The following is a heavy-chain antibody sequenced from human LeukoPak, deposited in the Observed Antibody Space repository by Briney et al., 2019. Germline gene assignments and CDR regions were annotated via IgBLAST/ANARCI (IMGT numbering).Heavy chain of an antibody. Sequence: SETLSLTCAVYGGSFSGYYWSWIRQPPGKGLEWIGEINHSGSTNYSPSLKSRVTISVDTSKNQFSLKLSSVTAADTAVYYCARGPYGGNSEVDYWGQGTLVTVSS. CDR1: GGSFSGYY. CDR3: ARGPYGGNSEVDY. D-gene: IGHD2-21*02. CDR2: INHSGST. V-gene: IGHV4-34*01. J-gene: IGHJ4*02.